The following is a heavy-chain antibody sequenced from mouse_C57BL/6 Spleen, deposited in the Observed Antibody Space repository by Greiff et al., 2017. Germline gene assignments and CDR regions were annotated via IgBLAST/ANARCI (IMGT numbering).Heavy chain of an antibody. CDR3: ADTTVVASGDFDF. D-gene: IGHD1-1*01. CDR1: GYAFSSSW. CDR2: IYPGDGDT. J-gene: IGHJ1*03. Sequence: QVQLQQSGPELVKPGASVKISCKASGYAFSSSWMNWVKQRPGKGLEWIGRIYPGDGDTNYNGKFKGKATLTADKSSSTAYMQLSSLTSEDSAVYFCADTTVVASGDFDFWGTGTTVTVSS. V-gene: IGHV1-82*01.